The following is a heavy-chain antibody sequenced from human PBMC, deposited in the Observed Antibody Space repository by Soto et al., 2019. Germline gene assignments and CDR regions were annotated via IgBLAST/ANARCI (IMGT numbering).Heavy chain of an antibody. CDR2: ISGYNGIT. CDR3: ARGSEEGYLDHSGYYSNFDY. CDR1: GYTFTNYG. V-gene: IGHV1-18*04. J-gene: IGHJ4*02. D-gene: IGHD3-22*01. Sequence: GASVKVSCKASGYTFTNYGINWVRLAPGQGLKWMGWISGYNGITKYTQEFQGRVTMTTDTSTSTAYMELRSLRSDDTAVYFCARGSEEGYLDHSGYYSNFDYWGQGTLVTVSS.